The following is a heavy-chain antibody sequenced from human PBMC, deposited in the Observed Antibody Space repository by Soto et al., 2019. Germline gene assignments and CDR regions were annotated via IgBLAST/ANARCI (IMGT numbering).Heavy chain of an antibody. J-gene: IGHJ3*02. V-gene: IGHV3-21*01. CDR3: ARDLGPIVVVTAPDAFDI. Sequence: GGSLRLSCAASGFTFSSYSMNWVRQALGKGLEWVSSISSSSSYIYYADSVKGRFTISRDNAKNSLYLQMNSLRAEDTAVYYCARDLGPIVVVTAPDAFDIWGQGTMVTVSS. CDR2: ISSSSSYI. D-gene: IGHD3-22*01. CDR1: GFTFSSYS.